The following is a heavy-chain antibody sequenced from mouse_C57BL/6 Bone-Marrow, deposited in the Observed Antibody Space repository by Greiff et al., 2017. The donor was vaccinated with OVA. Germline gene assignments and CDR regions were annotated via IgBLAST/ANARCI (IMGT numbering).Heavy chain of an antibody. CDR1: GYTFTSYW. V-gene: IGHV1-53*01. D-gene: IGHD2-4*01. Sequence: QVQLQQPGTELVKPGASVKLSCKASGYTFTSYWMHWVKQRPGQGLEWIGNINPSNGGTNYNEKFKSKATLTVDKSSSTAYMQLSSLTSEDSAVYYGASYDYDGYDFDYWGQGTTLTVSS. CDR3: ASYDYDGYDFDY. J-gene: IGHJ2*01. CDR2: INPSNGGT.